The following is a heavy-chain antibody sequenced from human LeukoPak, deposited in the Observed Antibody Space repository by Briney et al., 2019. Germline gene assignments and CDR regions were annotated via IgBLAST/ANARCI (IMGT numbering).Heavy chain of an antibody. CDR1: GGSISSSSYW. J-gene: IGHJ4*02. CDR2: IYYSGQT. V-gene: IGHV4-39*01. CDR3: ARQVGDGRWYFDY. D-gene: IGHD4-23*01. Sequence: PSETLSLTCTVSGGSISSSSYWWGWIRQPPGKGLEWIGSIYYSGQTYYNPPLKSRVTISVDTPKKQYSLKLTSVNASDTAVYHFARQVGDGRWYFDYWGQGTLVTVSS.